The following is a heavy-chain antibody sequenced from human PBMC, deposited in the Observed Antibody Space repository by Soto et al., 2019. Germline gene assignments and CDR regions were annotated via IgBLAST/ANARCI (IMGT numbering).Heavy chain of an antibody. CDR2: IYHSGST. V-gene: IGHV4-30-2*01. D-gene: IGHD3-16*01. Sequence: PSETVSLTCAVSGGSIRSGGYSWSWVRQPPGKGLEWIGYIYHSGSTYYNPSLKSRVTISVDRSKNQFSLKLSSVTAADSAVYYWAGEDRSPCGGHGMDVWGQGTTVTVSS. J-gene: IGHJ6*02. CDR3: AGEDRSPCGGHGMDV. CDR1: GGSIRSGGYS.